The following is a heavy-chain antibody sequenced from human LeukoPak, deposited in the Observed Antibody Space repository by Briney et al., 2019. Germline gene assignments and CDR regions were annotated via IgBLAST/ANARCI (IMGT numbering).Heavy chain of an antibody. J-gene: IGHJ6*02. Sequence: PGGSLRLSCAASGFTFSDYYMSWIRQAPGKGLEWVSYISSSGSTIYYADSVKGRFTIPRDNAKNSLYLQMNSLRAEDTAVYYCARVPYDSSGYSYGMDVWGQGTTVTVSS. CDR3: ARVPYDSSGYSYGMDV. CDR1: GFTFSDYY. CDR2: ISSSGSTI. V-gene: IGHV3-11*01. D-gene: IGHD3-22*01.